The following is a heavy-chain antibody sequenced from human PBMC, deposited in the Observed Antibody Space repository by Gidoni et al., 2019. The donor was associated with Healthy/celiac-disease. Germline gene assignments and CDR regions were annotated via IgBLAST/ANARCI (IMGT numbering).Heavy chain of an antibody. CDR2: IYYSGST. V-gene: IGHV4-39*07. J-gene: IGHJ4*02. Sequence: QLQLQESGPGLVKPSETLSLTCTVSGGSISSSSYYWGRIRQPPGKGLEWIGSIYYSGSTYYNPSFKSRVTISVDTSKNQFSLKLSSVTAADTAVYYCARERRYCSGGSCYPIFDYWGQGTLVTVSS. CDR1: GGSISSSSYY. CDR3: ARERRYCSGGSCYPIFDY. D-gene: IGHD2-15*01.